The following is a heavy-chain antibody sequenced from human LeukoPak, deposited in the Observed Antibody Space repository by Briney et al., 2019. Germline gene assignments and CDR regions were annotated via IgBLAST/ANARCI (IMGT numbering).Heavy chain of an antibody. CDR2: VYSSGVG. D-gene: IGHD3-22*01. V-gene: IGHV4-4*07. CDR3: AREEFLHEIDSSGYFVY. Sequence: SETLSLTCTVSGGSITGDYWNWIRQPAGQGLEWLGRVYSSGVGNYNPSLTSRVTMSVDTSKNQFSLKLTSLTPADTAVYYCAREEFLHEIDSSGYFVYWGQGTLVTVSS. J-gene: IGHJ4*02. CDR1: GGSITGDY.